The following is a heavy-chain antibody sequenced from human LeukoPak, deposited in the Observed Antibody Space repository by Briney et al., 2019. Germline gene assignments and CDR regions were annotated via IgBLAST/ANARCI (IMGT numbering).Heavy chain of an antibody. J-gene: IGHJ6*02. V-gene: IGHV3-30-3*01. CDR1: GFTFSSYA. Sequence: PGGSLRLSCAASGFTFSSYAMHWVRQAPGKGLEWVALISFDGINKYYADSVKGRFTISRDNSKSTLYLQMNSLRLEDTAVYYCARDSVAGEVDYYYGMDVWGQGTTVTVSS. CDR2: ISFDGINK. CDR3: ARDSVAGEVDYYYGMDV. D-gene: IGHD3-10*01.